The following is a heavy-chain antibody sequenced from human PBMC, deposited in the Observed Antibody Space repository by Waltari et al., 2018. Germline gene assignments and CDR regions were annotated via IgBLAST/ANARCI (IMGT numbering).Heavy chain of an antibody. CDR3: GRDRGRGLYLDS. J-gene: IGHJ4*02. CDR1: GDSVSSTYW. CDR2: VHGSGET. D-gene: IGHD5-12*01. Sequence: QLRLQESGPGLVRPSGTLSLTCDVSGDSVSSTYWWSWVRQSPGKGLEWIGQVHGSGETNYNPSFASRVSVSLHTPANQFSLTVTSATAADTAVYYCGRDRGRGLYLDSWGQGTLVTVS. V-gene: IGHV4-4*02.